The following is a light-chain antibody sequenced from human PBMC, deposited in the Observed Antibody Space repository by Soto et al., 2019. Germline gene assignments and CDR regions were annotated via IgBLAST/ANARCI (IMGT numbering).Light chain of an antibody. CDR2: GAS. J-gene: IGKJ1*01. CDR1: QSVSSSY. CDR3: QQYGSSPGT. V-gene: IGKV3-20*01. Sequence: EIVLTQSPGTLSLSPGERATLSCRASQSVSSSYLAWYQQKPGQAPRLLIYGASSRATGIPDRFSGSGSGTDFNLTISRLEPEDFAAYYCQQYGSSPGTFGQGSKVEIK.